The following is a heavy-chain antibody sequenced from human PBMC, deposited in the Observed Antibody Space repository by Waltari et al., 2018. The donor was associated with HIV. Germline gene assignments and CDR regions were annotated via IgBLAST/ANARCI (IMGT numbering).Heavy chain of an antibody. CDR3: ARQREYSGYDLDY. CDR2: IYYSGST. D-gene: IGHD5-12*01. V-gene: IGHV4-39*01. CDR1: GGSISSSSYY. J-gene: IGHJ4*02. Sequence: QLQLQESGPGLVKPSETLSLTCTVSGGSISSSSYYWGWIRQPPGKGLERIGSIYYSGSTYYNPSLKSRVTISVDTSKNQFSLKLSSVTAADTAVYYCARQREYSGYDLDYWGQGTLVTVSS.